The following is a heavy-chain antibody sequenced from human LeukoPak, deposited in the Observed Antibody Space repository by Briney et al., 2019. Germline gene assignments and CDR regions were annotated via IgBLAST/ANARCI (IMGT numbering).Heavy chain of an antibody. Sequence: GGSLRLSCAASGFTFSSYEMNWVRQAPGKGLEWVSYISSSDSTIYYADSVKGRFTISRDNAKNSLYLQMNSLRAEDTAVYYCASFPYDIFGSGNYWGQGTLVTVSS. V-gene: IGHV3-48*03. CDR1: GFTFSSYE. J-gene: IGHJ4*02. CDR3: ASFPYDIFGSGNY. CDR2: ISSSDSTI. D-gene: IGHD3-9*01.